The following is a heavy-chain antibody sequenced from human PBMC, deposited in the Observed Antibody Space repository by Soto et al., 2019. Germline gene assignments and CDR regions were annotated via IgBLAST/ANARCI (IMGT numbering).Heavy chain of an antibody. V-gene: IGHV3-7*01. CDR3: VRSIAVETSF. J-gene: IGHJ4*02. D-gene: IGHD6-19*01. CDR1: GFTFTSYW. Sequence: GGSLRLSCAASGFTFTSYWMHWVRQAPGKGLEWVANINQDGSEKYHVDSVKGRFTISRDDVKNSLYLQMNSLRFEDTAVYYCVRSIAVETSFWGQGTLVTVSS. CDR2: INQDGSEK.